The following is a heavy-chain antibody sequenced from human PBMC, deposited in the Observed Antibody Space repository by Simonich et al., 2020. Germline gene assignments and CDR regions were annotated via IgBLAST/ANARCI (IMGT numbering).Heavy chain of an antibody. J-gene: IGHJ4*02. CDR1: GYSFTSYW. Sequence: EVQLVQSGAEVKKPGESLKISCKGSGYSFTSYWIGWVRQMPGKGLEWMGISYPGESDTRYRPSSQGQVTISAAKSISTAYLQWSSLKASDTAMYYCVRPDSGYDYFDYWGQGTLVTVSS. D-gene: IGHD5-12*01. CDR2: SYPGESDT. CDR3: VRPDSGYDYFDY. V-gene: IGHV5-51*03.